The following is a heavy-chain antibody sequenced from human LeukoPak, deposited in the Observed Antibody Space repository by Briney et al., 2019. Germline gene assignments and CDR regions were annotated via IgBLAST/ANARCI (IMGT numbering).Heavy chain of an antibody. CDR2: ISSTGTTI. Sequence: GGSLRLSCAASGFTFSDYYMSWLRQAPGKGLEWVSYISSTGTTIYYADSVKGRFTISRDNAENSLYLQMNSLRVEDTAIYYCARDRVPAAMAFDYWGQGTLVTVSS. D-gene: IGHD2-2*01. J-gene: IGHJ4*02. CDR1: GFTFSDYY. CDR3: ARDRVPAAMAFDY. V-gene: IGHV3-11*04.